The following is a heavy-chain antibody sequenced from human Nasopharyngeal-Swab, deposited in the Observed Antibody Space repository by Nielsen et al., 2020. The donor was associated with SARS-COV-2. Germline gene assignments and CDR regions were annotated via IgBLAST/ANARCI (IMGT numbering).Heavy chain of an antibody. D-gene: IGHD6-13*01. Sequence: GESLKISCAASGFTFSSYGMHWVRQAPGKGLEWVAFIRYDGSNKYYADSVKGRFTISRDNSKNTLYLQMNSLRAEDTAVYYCAKDNRYSSSWYYYMDVWGKGTTVTASS. J-gene: IGHJ6*03. CDR1: GFTFSSYG. CDR2: IRYDGSNK. V-gene: IGHV3-30*02. CDR3: AKDNRYSSSWYYYMDV.